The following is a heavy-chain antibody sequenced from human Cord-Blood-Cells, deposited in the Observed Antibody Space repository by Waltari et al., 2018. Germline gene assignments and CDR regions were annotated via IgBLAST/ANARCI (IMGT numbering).Heavy chain of an antibody. CDR1: GYSFTSFW. CDR3: ARCWSGSYYDSFDI. CDR2: MSLVDAST. Sequence: VQLVQSGAEVKKAGESMRSSCKGSGYSFTSFWIGWVRQMPGKGLEGMGVMSLVDASTSFSPSCPCQVTISSNKSISTAYLQWSSLKPSDTGMYYCARCWSGSYYDSFDIWGQGLMVTVSS. V-gene: IGHV5-51*01. D-gene: IGHD1-26*01. J-gene: IGHJ3*02.